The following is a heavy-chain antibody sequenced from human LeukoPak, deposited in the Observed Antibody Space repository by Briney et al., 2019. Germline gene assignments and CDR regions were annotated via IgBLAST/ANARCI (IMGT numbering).Heavy chain of an antibody. CDR3: AISRYGMDV. CDR2: IYHSGST. J-gene: IGHJ6*02. D-gene: IGHD3-3*01. CDR1: GGSISSGGYS. V-gene: IGHV4-30-2*01. Sequence: PSETLSLTCAVSGGSISSGGYSWSWIRQPPGKGLEWIGYIYHSGSTYYNPSLKSRVTISVDRSKNQFSLKLSSVTAADTAVYYRAISRYGMDVWGQGTTVTVSS.